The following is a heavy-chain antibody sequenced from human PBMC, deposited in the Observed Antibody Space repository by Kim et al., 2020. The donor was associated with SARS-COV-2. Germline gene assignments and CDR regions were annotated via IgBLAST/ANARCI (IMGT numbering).Heavy chain of an antibody. D-gene: IGHD6-13*01. CDR3: ARATSGIFDF. CDR2: SN. V-gene: IGHV6-1*01. J-gene: IGHJ4*02. Sequence: SNDYAVSVKSRIAINLDTAENQFSLQLNSVTSEDTAVYYCARATSGIFDFWGQGTRVTVSS.